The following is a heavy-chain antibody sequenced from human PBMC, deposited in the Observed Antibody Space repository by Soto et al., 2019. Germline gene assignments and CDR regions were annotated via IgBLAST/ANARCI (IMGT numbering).Heavy chain of an antibody. V-gene: IGHV4-59*01. J-gene: IGHJ4*02. CDR3: STGRYYYGSEF. CDR1: GGAISIYD. Sequence: PSETLALTCTVSGGAISIYDWGWIRQPPGKGLEWIGYIYYTGSTNNNPSLSSRVTISLDTPKNQFSLKLTSVSAPDTAVYYCSTGRYYYGSEFWGQGTLVTVSS. CDR2: IYYTGST. D-gene: IGHD3-10*01.